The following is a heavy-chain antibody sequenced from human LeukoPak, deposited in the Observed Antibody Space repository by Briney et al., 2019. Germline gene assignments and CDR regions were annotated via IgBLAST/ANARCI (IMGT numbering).Heavy chain of an antibody. CDR3: ARGHSSSWSSDY. V-gene: IGHV4-59*01. Sequence: SETLSLTCSVSGGSISSYYWSWIRQPPGKGLEWIGYVYYSGNTNYNPSLKTRVTISIDTSKNQFSLRLRSVTAADTAVYYCARGHSSSWSSDYWGQGTLVTVSS. CDR1: GGSISSYY. CDR2: VYYSGNT. D-gene: IGHD6-13*01. J-gene: IGHJ4*02.